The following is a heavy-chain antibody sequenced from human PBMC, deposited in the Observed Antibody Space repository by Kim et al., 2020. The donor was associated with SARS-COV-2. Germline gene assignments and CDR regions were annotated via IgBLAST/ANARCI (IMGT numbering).Heavy chain of an antibody. J-gene: IGHJ4*02. Sequence: SETLSLTCTVSSYSISSGYYWGWVRQPPGEGLEWIGTKHYAESPSYNPSLKSRVTVSVDTSKNQFSLTLASVTAADTAVYYCARAYNARYFDYWGQGALVTVSS. CDR3: ARAYNARYFDY. D-gene: IGHD3-10*01. CDR1: SYSISSGYY. CDR2: KHYAESP. V-gene: IGHV4-38-2*02.